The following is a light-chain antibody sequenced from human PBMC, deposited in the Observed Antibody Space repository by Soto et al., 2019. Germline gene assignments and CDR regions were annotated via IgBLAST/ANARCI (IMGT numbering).Light chain of an antibody. Sequence: SALTQPAPVSGSPGQPITISCNGTSSEVGGYNYVSWYQQHPGKAPKLMIYDVSNRPSGVSNRFSGSKSGNTASLTISGLQAEHEADYYCSSYTSSSTLYVFGTGTKVTVL. CDR1: SSEVGGYNY. J-gene: IGLJ1*01. CDR2: DVS. CDR3: SSYTSSSTLYV. V-gene: IGLV2-14*01.